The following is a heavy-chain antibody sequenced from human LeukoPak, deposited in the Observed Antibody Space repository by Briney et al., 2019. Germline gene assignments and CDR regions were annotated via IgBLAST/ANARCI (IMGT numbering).Heavy chain of an antibody. CDR3: ARSNGLLWFGEFDY. CDR1: GYTFTSYG. J-gene: IGHJ4*02. CDR2: ISAYNGNT. V-gene: IGHV1-18*04. Sequence: ASVKVSCKASGYTFTSYGISWVRQAPGQGLEWMGWISAYNGNTNYAQKLQGRVTMTTDTSTSTAYMELRSLRSDDTAAYYCARSNGLLWFGEFDYWGQGTLVTVSS. D-gene: IGHD3-10*01.